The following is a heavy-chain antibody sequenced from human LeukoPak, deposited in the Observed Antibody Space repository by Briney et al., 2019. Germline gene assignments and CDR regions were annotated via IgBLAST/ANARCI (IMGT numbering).Heavy chain of an antibody. D-gene: IGHD3-22*01. CDR3: ARGITMKGDWFDP. CDR2: IYTSGST. J-gene: IGHJ5*02. Sequence: SQTLSLTCTVSGGSISSGRYYWSWIPQPAGKGLEWIGRIYTSGSTNYNPSLKSRVTISVDTSKNQFSLKLSSVTAADTAVYYCARGITMKGDWFDPWGQGTLVTVSS. V-gene: IGHV4-61*02. CDR1: GGSISSGRYY.